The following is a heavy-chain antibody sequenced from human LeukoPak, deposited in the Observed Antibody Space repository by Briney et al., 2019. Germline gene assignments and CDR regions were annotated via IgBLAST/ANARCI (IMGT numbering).Heavy chain of an antibody. CDR1: GYTLTELS. V-gene: IGHV1-24*01. CDR3: ATYGIYCSSTSCPYYFDY. J-gene: IGHJ4*02. CDR2: FDPEDGET. Sequence: ASVTVSCKVSGYTLTELSMHWVRQAPGKGLEWMGGFDPEDGETIYAQKFQGRVTMTEDTSTDTAYMELSSLRSEDTAVYYCATYGIYCSSTSCPYYFDYWGQGTLVTVSS. D-gene: IGHD2-2*01.